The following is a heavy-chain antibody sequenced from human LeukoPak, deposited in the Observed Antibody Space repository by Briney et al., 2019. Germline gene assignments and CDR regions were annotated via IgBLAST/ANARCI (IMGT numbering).Heavy chain of an antibody. CDR1: GFAFSSYA. CDR3: ATGKMHSSSWYGNWFDP. J-gene: IGHJ5*02. CDR2: ISGSGGST. V-gene: IGHV3-23*01. Sequence: GGSLRLSCAASGFAFSSYAMNWVRQAPGKGLEWVSGISGSGGSTYYADSVKGRFTISRDNSKNTLYLQMNSLRAEDTAIYYCATGKMHSSSWYGNWFDPWGQGTLVTVSS. D-gene: IGHD6-13*01.